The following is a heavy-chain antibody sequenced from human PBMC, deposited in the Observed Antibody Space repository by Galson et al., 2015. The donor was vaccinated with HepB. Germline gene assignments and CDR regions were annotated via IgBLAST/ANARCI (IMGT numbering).Heavy chain of an antibody. Sequence: SVKVSCKASGYTFTSYAMNWVRQAPGQGLEWMGWINTNTGNPTYAQGFTGRFVFSLDTSVSTAYLQISSLKAEDTAVYYCAREIVVPAAMTYYYYMDVWGKGTTVTVSS. V-gene: IGHV7-4-1*02. J-gene: IGHJ6*03. CDR1: GYTFTSYA. CDR2: INTNTGNP. CDR3: AREIVVPAAMTYYYYMDV. D-gene: IGHD2-2*01.